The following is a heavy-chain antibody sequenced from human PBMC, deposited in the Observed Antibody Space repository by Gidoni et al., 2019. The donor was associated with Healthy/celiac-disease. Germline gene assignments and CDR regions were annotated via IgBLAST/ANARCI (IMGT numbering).Heavy chain of an antibody. CDR1: GFTFSSYS. V-gene: IGHV3-21*01. CDR3: ASSPSEIEEFDP. J-gene: IGHJ5*02. Sequence: EVQLVESGGGLVKPGGSLRLSCAASGFTFSSYSMNWVRQAPGKGLEWVSSISSSSSYIYYADSVKGRFTISRDNAKNSLYLQMNSLRAEDTAVYYCASSPSEIEEFDPWGQGTLVTVSS. D-gene: IGHD2-21*01. CDR2: ISSSSSYI.